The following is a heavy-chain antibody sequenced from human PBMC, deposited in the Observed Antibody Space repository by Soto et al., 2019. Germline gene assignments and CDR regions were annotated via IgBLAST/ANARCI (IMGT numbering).Heavy chain of an antibody. J-gene: IGHJ3*02. CDR3: AINANYYDSSGYYSYDAFDI. Sequence: QLQLQESGPGLVKPSETLSLTCTVSGGSISSSSYYWGWIRQPPGKGLEWIGSIYYSGSTYYNPSLKSRVTISVDTSKNQFSLKLSSVTAADTAVYYCAINANYYDSSGYYSYDAFDIWGQGTMVTVSS. CDR1: GGSISSSSYY. V-gene: IGHV4-39*01. D-gene: IGHD3-22*01. CDR2: IYYSGST.